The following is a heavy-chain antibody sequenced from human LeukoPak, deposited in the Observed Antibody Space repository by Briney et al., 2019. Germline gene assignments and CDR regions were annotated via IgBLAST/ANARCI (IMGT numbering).Heavy chain of an antibody. D-gene: IGHD6-13*01. Sequence: SSETLSLTCTVSGGSISSYYWSWIRQPPGKGLEWIGYIYYSGSTNYNPSLKSRVTISADTSKNQFSLKLSSVTAADTAVYYCARSFEKAAALDYWGQGTLVTVSS. V-gene: IGHV4-59*01. CDR3: ARSFEKAAALDY. J-gene: IGHJ4*02. CDR2: IYYSGST. CDR1: GGSISSYY.